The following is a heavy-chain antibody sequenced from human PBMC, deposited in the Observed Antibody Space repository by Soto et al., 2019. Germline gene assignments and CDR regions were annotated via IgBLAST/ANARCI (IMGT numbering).Heavy chain of an antibody. D-gene: IGHD1-20*01. Sequence: SETLSLTCTFSGGSISSYYWSWIRQPPGKGLEWIGYIYYSGSTNYNPSLKSRVTISVDTSKNQFSLKLSSVTAADTAVYYCARKPIRNRGQFDYWGQGTLVTVSS. J-gene: IGHJ4*02. CDR2: IYYSGST. V-gene: IGHV4-59*08. CDR1: GGSISSYY. CDR3: ARKPIRNRGQFDY.